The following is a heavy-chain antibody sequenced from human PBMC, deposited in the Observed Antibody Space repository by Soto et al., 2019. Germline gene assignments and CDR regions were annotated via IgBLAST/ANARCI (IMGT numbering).Heavy chain of an antibody. V-gene: IGHV1-8*02. CDR1: GGTFSSYA. D-gene: IGHD6-13*01. Sequence: ASVKVSCEASGGTFSSYAISCVRQAPGQGLEWMGWMNPNSGNTGYAQKFQGRVTMTRNTSISTAYMELSSLRSEDTTVYYCARTGYSSSWYPNYYYGMDVWGQGTTVTVSS. CDR3: ARTGYSSSWYPNYYYGMDV. CDR2: MNPNSGNT. J-gene: IGHJ6*02.